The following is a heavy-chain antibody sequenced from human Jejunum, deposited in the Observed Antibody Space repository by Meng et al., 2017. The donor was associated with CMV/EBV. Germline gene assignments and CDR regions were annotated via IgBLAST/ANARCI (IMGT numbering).Heavy chain of an antibody. Sequence: YGYTFTTYAVSWVRQVPGQGLEWVGWINTDTGNPTYAQAFKGRFVFSLDTSVSTAYLQITSLKAGDTAVYFCARARSCTAGSCYSDYWGQGSLVTVSS. CDR1: GYTFTTYA. D-gene: IGHD2-15*01. CDR2: INTDTGNP. CDR3: ARARSCTAGSCYSDY. V-gene: IGHV7-4-1*02. J-gene: IGHJ4*02.